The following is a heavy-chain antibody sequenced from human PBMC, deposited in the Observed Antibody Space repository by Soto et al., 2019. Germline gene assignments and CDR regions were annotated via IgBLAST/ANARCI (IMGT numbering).Heavy chain of an antibody. V-gene: IGHV3-23*01. CDR2: ISGSGGST. CDR1: GFTFSSYA. Sequence: EVQLLESGGGLVQTGGSLRLSCAASGFTFSSYAMSWVRQAPGKGLEWVSAISGSGGSTYYEASVKGRFTISRDNSKNTLDLQMNSWRAEDTAVDYCAKRFGGIVVVVAATAIEVVDYFYYWVQGTLVTVSS. CDR3: AKRFGGIVVVVAATAIEVVDYFYY. J-gene: IGHJ4*02. D-gene: IGHD2-15*01.